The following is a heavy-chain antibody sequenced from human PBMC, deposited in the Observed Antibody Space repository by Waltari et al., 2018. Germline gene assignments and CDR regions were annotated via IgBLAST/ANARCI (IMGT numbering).Heavy chain of an antibody. CDR3: ARWHWRATKNAFDI. D-gene: IGHD1-26*01. CDR1: GYTFTSYA. Sequence: QVQLVQSGAEVKKPGASVKVSCKASGYTFTSYAMQWVRQAPGQRLEWMGWIQPGNGNTKYSQKLQASVTITRDTSASTAYMELSSLRSEDTAVYYCARWHWRATKNAFDIWGQGTMVTVSS. V-gene: IGHV1-3*01. CDR2: IQPGNGNT. J-gene: IGHJ3*02.